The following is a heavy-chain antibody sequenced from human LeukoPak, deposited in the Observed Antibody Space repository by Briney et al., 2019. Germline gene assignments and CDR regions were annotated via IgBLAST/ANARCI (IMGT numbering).Heavy chain of an antibody. CDR3: ARGLPHYHGMDV. Sequence: GGSLRLSCAASGFTISSYWMHWVRQAPGKGLVWVSRIKYDGSSTSYADSVRGRFTISRDTARNTLYLQMNSLRAEDTAVCYCARGLPHYHGMDVWGQGTTVTVSS. CDR2: IKYDGSST. V-gene: IGHV3-74*01. J-gene: IGHJ6*02. CDR1: GFTISSYW.